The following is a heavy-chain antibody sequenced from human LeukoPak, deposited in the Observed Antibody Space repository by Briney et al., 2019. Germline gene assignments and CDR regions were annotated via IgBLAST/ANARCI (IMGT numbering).Heavy chain of an antibody. CDR3: ATDVRSSPLGF. D-gene: IGHD6-13*01. CDR2: IYSGGST. CDR1: GFTFSIYA. V-gene: IGHV3-66*01. J-gene: IGHJ4*01. Sequence: GGSLRLSCAASGFTFSIYAMNWVRQAPGKGLEWVSIIYSGGSTYYADSVKGRFTISRDSSNNTLFLQMSNLRADDSGLYYCATDVRSSPLGFWGHGTLVTVSS.